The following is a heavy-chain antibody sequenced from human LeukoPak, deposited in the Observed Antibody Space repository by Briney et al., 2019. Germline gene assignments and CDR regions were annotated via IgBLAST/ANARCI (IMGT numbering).Heavy chain of an antibody. CDR2: IYPGVSDT. Sequence: GESLKISCKGSGYSFTRYWIGWVRQMTGKGLEWMGIIYPGVSDTRYGPSFQGQVTISADKSISTAYLQWSSLKASDTAMYYCARLGAGNSSGSYVFDIWGQGTMVTVSS. D-gene: IGHD3-22*01. V-gene: IGHV5-51*01. J-gene: IGHJ3*02. CDR3: ARLGAGNSSGSYVFDI. CDR1: GYSFTRYW.